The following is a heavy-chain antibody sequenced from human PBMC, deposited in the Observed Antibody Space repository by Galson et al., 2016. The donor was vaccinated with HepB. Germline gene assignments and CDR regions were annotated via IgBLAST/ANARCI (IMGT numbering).Heavy chain of an antibody. CDR3: ARHDRMAAGFDS. CDR2: VYWDHDR. Sequence: PALVKPTQTLTLTCTFSGFSLTTDGVAVGWIRQPPGKALEWLAIVYWDHDRRYSPSLKSRLTITKDTSKNQVVLTMTYMDPVDTGTYYCARHDRMAAGFDSWGQGTLVTISS. D-gene: IGHD6-13*01. V-gene: IGHV2-5*02. J-gene: IGHJ4*02. CDR1: GFSLTTDGVA.